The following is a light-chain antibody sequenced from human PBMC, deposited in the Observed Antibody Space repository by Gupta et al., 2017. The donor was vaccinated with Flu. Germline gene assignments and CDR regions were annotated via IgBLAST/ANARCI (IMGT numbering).Light chain of an antibody. CDR2: VGS. CDR1: QNIATY. CDR3: HRRYTTPRT. V-gene: IGKV1-39*01. J-gene: IGKJ1*01. Sequence: DIQLTQSPSSLSASVGDRVTITCRASQNIATYLNWHLPRPGKAPQILISVGSSSQGPVRLRFSGCGSGIELTLTIIRLQPEAFGTYYCHRRYTTPRTFGQGTKVEI.